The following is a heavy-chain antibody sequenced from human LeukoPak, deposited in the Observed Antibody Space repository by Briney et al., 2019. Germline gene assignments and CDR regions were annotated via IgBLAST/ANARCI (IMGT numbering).Heavy chain of an antibody. D-gene: IGHD5-18*01. CDR2: INSDGSST. J-gene: IGHJ4*02. CDR1: GFTFSSYW. CDR3: VVDTAMVPFDY. Sequence: HSGGSLRLSCAASGFTFSSYWMHWVRQAPGKGLVWVSRINSDGSSTSYADSVKGRFTISRDNAKNTLYLQMNSLGAEDTAVYYCVVDTAMVPFDYWGQGTLVTVSS. V-gene: IGHV3-74*01.